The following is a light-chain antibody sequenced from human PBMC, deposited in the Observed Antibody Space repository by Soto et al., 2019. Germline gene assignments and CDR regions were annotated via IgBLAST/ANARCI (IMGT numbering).Light chain of an antibody. V-gene: IGKV1-9*01. Sequence: IHLTQSPSSLSASVGDRVTITCRASQGISSYLAWYQQRPGKAPKLLIYDASTLQSGVPSRFSGSGSGTDFTLTISRLQSEDFATYYCQQLNSYSFGGGTKVDIK. CDR3: QQLNSYS. J-gene: IGKJ4*01. CDR1: QGISSY. CDR2: DAS.